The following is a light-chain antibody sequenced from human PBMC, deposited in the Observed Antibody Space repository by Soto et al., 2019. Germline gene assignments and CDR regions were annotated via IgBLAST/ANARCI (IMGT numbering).Light chain of an antibody. Sequence: EIVLTQSPASLSLSPGERATLSCRASQSVSSHLAWFQQRPGQAPRLLIYGASNRATGIPARFGGSGSGTNFTLTISSLQPDDFATYYCQQYNSYLLTFGGGTKVDIK. CDR3: QQYNSYLLT. V-gene: IGKV3-11*01. CDR2: GAS. CDR1: QSVSSH. J-gene: IGKJ4*01.